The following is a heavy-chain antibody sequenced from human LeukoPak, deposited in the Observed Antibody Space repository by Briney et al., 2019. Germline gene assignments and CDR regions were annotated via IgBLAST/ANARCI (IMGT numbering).Heavy chain of an antibody. Sequence: TGGSLRLSCAASAFTFSTYAMSWVRQAPGKGLEWVANIKQDGSEKYYVDSVKGRFTISRDNAENSLYLQMNSLRAEDTAVYYCARDFGYDILTGYPLWGQGTLVTVSS. J-gene: IGHJ4*02. CDR3: ARDFGYDILTGYPL. D-gene: IGHD3-9*01. CDR1: AFTFSTYA. V-gene: IGHV3-7*01. CDR2: IKQDGSEK.